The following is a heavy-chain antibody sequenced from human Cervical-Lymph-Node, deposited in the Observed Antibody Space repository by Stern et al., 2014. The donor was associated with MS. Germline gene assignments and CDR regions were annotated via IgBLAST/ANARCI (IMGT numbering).Heavy chain of an antibody. J-gene: IGHJ5*02. Sequence: QVQLVESGAEVKKPGSSMNVSCKPSGGTFSSSYAISWLRQAPGQGLEWVGRIIPILGLANYAQKFQDRVTITADTSTSTTYMQLSSLRSEDTAVYYCARGVVSNRAAATLHNLFDPWGQGTLVTVSS. CDR1: GGTFSSSYA. CDR2: IIPILGLA. V-gene: IGHV1-69*09. D-gene: IGHD2-15*01. CDR3: ARGVVSNRAAATLHNLFDP.